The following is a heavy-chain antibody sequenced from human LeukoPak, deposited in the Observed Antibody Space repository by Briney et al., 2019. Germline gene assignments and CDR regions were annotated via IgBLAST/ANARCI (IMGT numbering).Heavy chain of an antibody. CDR3: ARARPRVVRGYSYGFSFDY. D-gene: IGHD5-18*01. J-gene: IGHJ4*02. Sequence: GGSLRLSCAASGFTFSSYSMNWVRQAPGKGLEWVSSISSSSSYIYYADSVKGRFTISRDNAKNSLYLQMNSLRAEDTAVYYCARARPRVVRGYSYGFSFDYWGQGTLVTVSS. V-gene: IGHV3-21*01. CDR1: GFTFSSYS. CDR2: ISSSSSYI.